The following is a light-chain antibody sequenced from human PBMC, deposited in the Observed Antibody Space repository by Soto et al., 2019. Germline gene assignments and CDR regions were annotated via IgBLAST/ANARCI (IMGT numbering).Light chain of an antibody. Sequence: QSALTQPPSASGSPGRSVTISCSGTSSDAGDSNSVSWYQQHPGKAPKLMIYEVTKRPSGVPDRFSGSKSGNAASLTVSGLQAEDEADYYCSSYAGSNIWVFGGGTKLTVL. CDR3: SSYAGSNIWV. CDR2: EVT. CDR1: SSDAGDSNS. V-gene: IGLV2-8*01. J-gene: IGLJ3*02.